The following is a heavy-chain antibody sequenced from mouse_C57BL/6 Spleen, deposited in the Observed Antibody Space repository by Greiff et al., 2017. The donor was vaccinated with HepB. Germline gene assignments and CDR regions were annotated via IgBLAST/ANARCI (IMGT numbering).Heavy chain of an antibody. CDR2: INPNYGTT. Sequence: VQLKESGPELVKPGASVKISCKASGYSFTDYNMNWVKQRNGKSLEWIGVINPNYGTTSYNQKFKGKATLTVAQSSSTAYMQLNSLTSEDSAVYYCASVTTVVAQWYVDVWGTGTTVTVSS. D-gene: IGHD1-1*01. CDR1: GYSFTDYN. J-gene: IGHJ1*03. CDR3: ASVTTVVAQWYVDV. V-gene: IGHV1-39*01.